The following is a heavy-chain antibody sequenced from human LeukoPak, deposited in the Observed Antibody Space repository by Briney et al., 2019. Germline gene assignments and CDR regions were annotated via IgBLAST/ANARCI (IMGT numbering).Heavy chain of an antibody. Sequence: SETLSLTCAVYGGSFSGYYWSWIRQPPGKGLEWIGEINHSGSTNYNPSLKSRVTISVDTSKNQFSLKLSSVTAADTAVYYCARVEAYAFDIWGQGTMVTVPS. CDR2: INHSGST. CDR1: GGSFSGYY. V-gene: IGHV4-34*01. J-gene: IGHJ3*02. D-gene: IGHD3-3*01. CDR3: ARVEAYAFDI.